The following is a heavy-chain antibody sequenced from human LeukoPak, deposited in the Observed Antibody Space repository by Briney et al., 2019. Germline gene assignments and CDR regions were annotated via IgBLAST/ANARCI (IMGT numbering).Heavy chain of an antibody. Sequence: GASVKVSCKASGYTFTAYYMHWVRQAPGQGLEWMGWINPNSGGTNYAQKFQGRVTMTRDTSISTAYMEPSRLRSDDTAVYYCARDYYDSSGFGAFDIWGQGTMVTVSS. J-gene: IGHJ3*02. CDR1: GYTFTAYY. D-gene: IGHD3-22*01. V-gene: IGHV1-2*02. CDR3: ARDYYDSSGFGAFDI. CDR2: INPNSGGT.